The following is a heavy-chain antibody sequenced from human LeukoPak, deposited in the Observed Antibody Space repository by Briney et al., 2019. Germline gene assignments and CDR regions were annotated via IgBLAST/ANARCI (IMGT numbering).Heavy chain of an antibody. D-gene: IGHD3-10*01. CDR2: IYYSGST. Sequence: SETLSLTCTVSGGSISSYYWSWIRQPPGKGLEWIGCIYYSGSTNSNPSLKSRVTISIDTSKNQFSLKLSSVTAADTAVYYCARDVSTHGSRGDYFDYWGQGTLVTVSS. CDR3: ARDVSTHGSRGDYFDY. J-gene: IGHJ4*02. CDR1: GGSISSYY. V-gene: IGHV4-59*01.